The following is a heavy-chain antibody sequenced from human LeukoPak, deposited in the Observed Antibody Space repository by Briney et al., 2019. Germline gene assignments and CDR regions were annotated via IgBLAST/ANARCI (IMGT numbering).Heavy chain of an antibody. J-gene: IGHJ6*03. Sequence: GASVKVSCKASGYTFTGYYMHWVRQAPGQGLEWMGWINPNSGGTNYAQKLQGRVTMTTDTSTSTAYMELRSLRSDDTAVYYCARDTTVTRYYYMDVWGKGTTVTVSS. CDR3: ARDTTVTRYYYMDV. CDR1: GYTFTGYY. V-gene: IGHV1-2*02. D-gene: IGHD4-11*01. CDR2: INPNSGGT.